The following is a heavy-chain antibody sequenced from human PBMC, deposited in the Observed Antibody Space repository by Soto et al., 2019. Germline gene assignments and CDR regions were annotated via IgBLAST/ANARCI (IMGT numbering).Heavy chain of an antibody. J-gene: IGHJ6*02. D-gene: IGHD2-2*01. V-gene: IGHV1-69*01. CDR2: IIPIVGTG. CDR3: ARVVILVPTASTHYYYHMDV. Sequence: QVQLVQSGAEVRKPGSSVTVSCKASGGTFSNYAISWVRQAPGPGLEWMGGIIPIVGTGSYAQKFQGRVTITADEPTTTAYMELSSLRSEDTAVYYCARVVILVPTASTHYYYHMDVWGPGTTVTVSS. CDR1: GGTFSNYA.